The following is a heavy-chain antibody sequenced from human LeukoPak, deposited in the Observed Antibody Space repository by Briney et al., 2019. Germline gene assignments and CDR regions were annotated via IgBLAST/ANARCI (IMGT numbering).Heavy chain of an antibody. CDR2: INHSGST. Sequence: SETLSLTCTVSGGSISSSSYYWSWIRQPPGKGLEWIGEINHSGSTNYNPSLKSRVTISVDTSKNQFSLKLSSVTAADTAVYYCARIAGTWLQLGFDYWGQGTLVTVSS. J-gene: IGHJ4*02. CDR3: ARIAGTWLQLGFDY. D-gene: IGHD5-24*01. CDR1: GGSISSSSYY. V-gene: IGHV4-39*07.